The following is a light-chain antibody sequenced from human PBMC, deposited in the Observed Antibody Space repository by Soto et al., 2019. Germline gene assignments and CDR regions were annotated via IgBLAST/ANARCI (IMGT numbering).Light chain of an antibody. CDR2: RVF. CDR3: QQFGGSPRT. V-gene: IGKV3-20*01. J-gene: IGKJ1*01. CDR1: QSVGES. Sequence: EIVFTQSPDTRSLSPLERGTLSCRASQSVGESLVWYQQKPGQAPRLLIYRVFNRATGIPDRFSGSGSGTDFTLTISRLEPEDFAVYYCQQFGGSPRTFGRGTK.